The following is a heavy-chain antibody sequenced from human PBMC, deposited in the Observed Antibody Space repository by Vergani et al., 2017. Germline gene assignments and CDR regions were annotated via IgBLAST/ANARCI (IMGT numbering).Heavy chain of an antibody. Sequence: QVQLQQWGAGLLKPSETLSLTCAVYGGSFSGYYWSLIRQPPGKGLEWIGEINHSGSTNYNPSLKSRVTISVDTSKNQFSLKLSSVTAADTAVYYCARVSMGILRDYWGQGTLVTVSS. J-gene: IGHJ4*02. D-gene: IGHD3-3*02. CDR1: GGSFSGYY. CDR2: INHSGST. CDR3: ARVSMGILRDY. V-gene: IGHV4-34*01.